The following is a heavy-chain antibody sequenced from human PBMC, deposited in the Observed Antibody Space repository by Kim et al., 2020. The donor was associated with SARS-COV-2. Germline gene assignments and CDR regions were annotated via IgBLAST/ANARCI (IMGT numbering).Heavy chain of an antibody. CDR2: IYYSGTT. J-gene: IGHJ4*02. V-gene: IGHV4-39*01. CDR1: GGSFSSSTYY. D-gene: IGHD6-19*01. CDR3: VSRSSGWYYFDY. Sequence: SETLSLTCTVSGGSFSSSTYYWGWIRQPPGKGLEWIGSIYYSGTTYYNPSLMSRVTISLDASKNQFSLRLSSVTAADTAVYHCVSRSSGWYYFDYWGQGT.